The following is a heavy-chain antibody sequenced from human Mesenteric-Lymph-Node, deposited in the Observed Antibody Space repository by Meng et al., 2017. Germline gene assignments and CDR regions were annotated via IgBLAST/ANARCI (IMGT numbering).Heavy chain of an antibody. CDR1: GFTFSTYS. CDR3: ARDYVGYDILTGNDAFDI. J-gene: IGHJ3*02. CDR2: ISYNSYFI. V-gene: IGHV3-21*01. D-gene: IGHD3-9*01. Sequence: GESLKISCAASGFTFSTYSMTWVRQAPGKGLEWVSSISYNSYFIYHADSVKGRFTISRDNAKNSLYLQMNSLRAEDTAVYYCARDYVGYDILTGNDAFDIWGQGTRVTVSS.